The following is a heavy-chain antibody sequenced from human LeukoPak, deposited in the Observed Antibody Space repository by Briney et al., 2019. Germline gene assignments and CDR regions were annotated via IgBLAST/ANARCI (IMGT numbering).Heavy chain of an antibody. J-gene: IGHJ4*02. Sequence: SETLSLTCTVSGASISSGDYYWSWIRQPPGKGLEWIGYIYYSGSTYYNPSLKSRVTISVDTSKNRFSLKLRSVTAADTAVYYCARAAPLYSGYPTGAYFDFWGQGTLVTVSS. V-gene: IGHV4-30-4*01. D-gene: IGHD5-12*01. CDR1: GASISSGDYY. CDR2: IYYSGST. CDR3: ARAAPLYSGYPTGAYFDF.